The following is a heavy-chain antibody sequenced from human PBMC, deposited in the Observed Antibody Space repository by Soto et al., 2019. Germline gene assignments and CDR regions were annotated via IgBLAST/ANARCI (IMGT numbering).Heavy chain of an antibody. J-gene: IGHJ5*02. CDR3: ARKGTGTQQGWFDP. CDR2: IYYSGST. D-gene: IGHD1-7*01. Sequence: SETLSLTCAVSGYSISSSNWWGWIRQPPGKGLEWIGYIYYSGSTYYNPSLKSRVTMSVDTSKNQFSLKLSSVTAVDTAVYYCARKGTGTQQGWFDPWGQGTLVTVSS. CDR1: GYSISSSNW. V-gene: IGHV4-28*01.